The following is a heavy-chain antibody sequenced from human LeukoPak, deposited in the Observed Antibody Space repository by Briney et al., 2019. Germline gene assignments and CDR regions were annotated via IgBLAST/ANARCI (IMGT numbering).Heavy chain of an antibody. CDR1: GGTFSSYA. D-gene: IGHD3-3*01. CDR2: IIPIRGIA. CDR3: ARGLTIFGVVNAFDI. V-gene: IGHV1-69*04. J-gene: IGHJ3*02. Sequence: ASVKVSCKASGGTFSSYAISWVRQAPGQGLEWMGRIIPIRGIANYAQKFQGRVTITADKSTSTAYMELSSLRSEDTAVYYCARGLTIFGVVNAFDIWGQGTMVTVSS.